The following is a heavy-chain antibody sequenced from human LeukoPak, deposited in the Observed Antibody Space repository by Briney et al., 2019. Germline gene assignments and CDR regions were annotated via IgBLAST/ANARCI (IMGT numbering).Heavy chain of an antibody. D-gene: IGHD2-2*01. CDR2: ISYDGSNK. CDR1: GFTFSSYG. Sequence: GRSLRLSCAASGFTFSSYGMHWVRQAPGKGLEWVAVISYDGSNKYYADSVKGRFTISRDNSKNTLYLQMNSLRAEDTAVYYCAKDAKEVVVPAAMLRYYYMDVWGKGTTVTVSS. CDR3: AKDAKEVVVPAAMLRYYYMDV. V-gene: IGHV3-30*18. J-gene: IGHJ6*03.